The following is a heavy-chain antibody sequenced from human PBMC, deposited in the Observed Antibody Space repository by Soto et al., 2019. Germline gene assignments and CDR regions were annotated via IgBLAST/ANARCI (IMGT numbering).Heavy chain of an antibody. CDR2: INAGNGNT. CDR1: GYTFTSYG. CDR3: ARDPNDSSAYYHHYYYGMDV. V-gene: IGHV1-3*01. J-gene: IGHJ6*02. D-gene: IGHD3-22*01. Sequence: ASVKVSCKASGYTFTSYGIHWVRQAPGQRLEWTGWINAGNGNTKYSEKFQGRVTITRDTSAGTAYLELSSLRSEDTAVYYCARDPNDSSAYYHHYYYGMDVWGQGTTVIVSS.